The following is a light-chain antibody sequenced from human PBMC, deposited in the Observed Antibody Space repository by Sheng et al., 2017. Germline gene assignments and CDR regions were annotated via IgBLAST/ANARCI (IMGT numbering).Light chain of an antibody. Sequence: IQMTQSPSSLSASTGDRVSITCRANQTISNYLAWYQQKPGKAPNLLIYGAYTLQSGVPSRFTAGGSGTEYTLTINNLQPEDFATYYCQQFHMIPFTFGPGTKVDIK. J-gene: IGKJ3*01. CDR2: GAY. CDR1: QTISNY. CDR3: QQFHMIPFT. V-gene: IGKV1-8*01.